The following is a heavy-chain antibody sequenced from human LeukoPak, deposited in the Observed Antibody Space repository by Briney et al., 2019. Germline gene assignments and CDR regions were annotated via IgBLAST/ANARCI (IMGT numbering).Heavy chain of an antibody. CDR2: FIPILNTT. D-gene: IGHD1-7*01. Sequence: SVNVSCKASGGTFSGNSITWVRQAPGQGLEWMGRFIPILNTTNYAQDFQGRVTLTADNSTSTAYMELMSLGSEDTAVYSCARETRDSNWNSVAYLDHWGQGTLVTVSS. CDR3: ARETRDSNWNSVAYLDH. V-gene: IGHV1-69*08. CDR1: GGTFSGNS. J-gene: IGHJ4*02.